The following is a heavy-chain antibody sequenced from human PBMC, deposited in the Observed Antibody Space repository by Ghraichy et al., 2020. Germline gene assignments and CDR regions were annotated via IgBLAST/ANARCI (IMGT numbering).Heavy chain of an antibody. CDR2: INPNSGGT. CDR1: GYTFTGYY. J-gene: IGHJ6*02. D-gene: IGHD3-10*01. Sequence: ASVKVSCKASGYTFTGYYMHWVRQAPGQGLEWMGWINPNSGGTNYAQKFQGWVTMTRDTSISTAYMELSRLRSDDTAVYYCARDPGSGQRSYYGMDVWGQGTTVTVSS. V-gene: IGHV1-2*04. CDR3: ARDPGSGQRSYYGMDV.